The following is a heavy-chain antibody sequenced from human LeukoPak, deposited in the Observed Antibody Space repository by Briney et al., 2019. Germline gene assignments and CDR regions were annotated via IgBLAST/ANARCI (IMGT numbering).Heavy chain of an antibody. CDR3: ARVWREYFDL. Sequence: SETLSLTCAVYGGSFSGYYWSWIRQPPGKGLEWIGEINHSGSTNYNPSLKSRVTISVDTSKNQFSLKLSSVTAADTAVYYCARVWREYFDLWGRGTLVTVSS. CDR2: INHSGST. D-gene: IGHD3-10*01. V-gene: IGHV4-34*01. CDR1: GGSFSGYY. J-gene: IGHJ2*01.